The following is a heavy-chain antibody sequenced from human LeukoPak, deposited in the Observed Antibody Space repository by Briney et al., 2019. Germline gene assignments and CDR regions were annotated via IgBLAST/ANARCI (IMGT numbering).Heavy chain of an antibody. D-gene: IGHD5-12*01. Sequence: WASVKVSCKASGYTFTGYCMHWVRQAPGQGLEWMGWINPNSGGTNYAQKFQGRVTMTRDTSISTVYMELSRLRSDDTAVYYSARARAGYSGYLDAFDIWGQGTMVTVSS. J-gene: IGHJ3*02. CDR3: ARARAGYSGYLDAFDI. V-gene: IGHV1-2*02. CDR1: GYTFTGYC. CDR2: INPNSGGT.